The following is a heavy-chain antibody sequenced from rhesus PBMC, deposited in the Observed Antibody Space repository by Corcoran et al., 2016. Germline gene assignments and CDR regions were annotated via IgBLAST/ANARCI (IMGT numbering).Heavy chain of an antibody. J-gene: IGHJ5-1*01. CDR1: GGPLSGSY. D-gene: IGHD6-31*01. CDR2: IHCSGTTT. Sequence: QVQLQESGLGLVEPSGTLSLTCTVSGGPLSGSYWNWFRHIPGKGLEWIANIHCSGTTTNDKPSLKSRVTLSVDTSKNQFSLKLTSVTAADTAVYYCARQTSGWAVTDVWGPGVLVTVSS. CDR3: ARQTSGWAVTDV. V-gene: IGHV4S11*01.